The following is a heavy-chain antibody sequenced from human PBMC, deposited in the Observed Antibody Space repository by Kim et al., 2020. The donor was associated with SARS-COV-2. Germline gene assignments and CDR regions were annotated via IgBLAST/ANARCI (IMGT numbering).Heavy chain of an antibody. CDR2: IYYSGST. J-gene: IGHJ4*02. Sequence: SETMSLTCTVSGGSISSSSYYWGWIRQPPGKGLEWIGSIYYSGSTYYNPSLKSRVTISVDTSKNQFSLKLSSVTAADTTVYYCARLRSGGYYPPRYWGQG. D-gene: IGHD3-22*01. CDR1: GGSISSSSYY. CDR3: ARLRSGGYYPPRY. V-gene: IGHV4-39*01.